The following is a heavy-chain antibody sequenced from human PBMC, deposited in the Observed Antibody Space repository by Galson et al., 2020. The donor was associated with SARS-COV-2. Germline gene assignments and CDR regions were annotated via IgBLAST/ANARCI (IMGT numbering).Heavy chain of an antibody. CDR1: GLSLSNARMG. V-gene: IGHV2-26*01. CDR2: IFSNDEK. Sequence: KMSGPTLVKPTETLTLTCTVSGLSLSNARMGVSWIRQPPGKALEWLAHIFSNDEKSYSTSLKSRLTISKDTSKSQVVLTMTNMDPVDTATYYGARMTRQWLGTLSWFGPWGQGTLVTVSS. CDR3: ARMTRQWLGTLSWFGP. J-gene: IGHJ5*02. D-gene: IGHD6-19*01.